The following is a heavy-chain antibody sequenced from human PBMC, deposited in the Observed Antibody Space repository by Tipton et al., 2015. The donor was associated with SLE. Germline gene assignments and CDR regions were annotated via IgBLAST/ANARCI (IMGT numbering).Heavy chain of an antibody. Sequence: GLVKPSQTLSLTCAISGASVSSNSAAWNWIRQSPSRGLEWLGRTYYRSKWYNDYAVSVKSRITINPDTSKNQFSLQLNSVTPEDTAVYYCATYTAMLTAFDYWGQGTLVNVSS. CDR3: ATYTAMLTAFDY. CDR1: GASVSSNSAA. CDR2: TYYRSKWYN. V-gene: IGHV6-1*01. J-gene: IGHJ4*02. D-gene: IGHD5-18*01.